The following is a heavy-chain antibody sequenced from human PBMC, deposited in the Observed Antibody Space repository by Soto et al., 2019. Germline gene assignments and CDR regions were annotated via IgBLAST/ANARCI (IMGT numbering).Heavy chain of an antibody. Sequence: AASVKVSCKTFGFTFTNYVRFWVRQAPGQRLEWVGWIHAGNGNTESSEKFQGRVTLTTDTSASTAYMELRSLRAEDTALCYCARGVFYLHRTGSPYNFFDFWGQGSTVTVSS. D-gene: IGHD3-9*01. CDR1: GFTFTNYV. J-gene: IGHJ4*02. CDR2: IHAGNGNT. CDR3: ARGVFYLHRTGSPYNFFDF. V-gene: IGHV1-3*01.